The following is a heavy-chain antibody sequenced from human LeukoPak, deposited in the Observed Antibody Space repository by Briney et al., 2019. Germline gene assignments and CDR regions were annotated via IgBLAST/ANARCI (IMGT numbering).Heavy chain of an antibody. Sequence: GSLRLSCVASGFSFTACSMNWVRQAPGRGLEWISYIGPGGDIYYADSVTGRFTVSRDIAKNSLYLQMNGLRVEDTAVYYCARRFDSWGQGTLVTVSS. CDR2: IGPGGDI. CDR1: GFSFTACS. J-gene: IGHJ4*02. V-gene: IGHV3-48*01. CDR3: ARRFDS.